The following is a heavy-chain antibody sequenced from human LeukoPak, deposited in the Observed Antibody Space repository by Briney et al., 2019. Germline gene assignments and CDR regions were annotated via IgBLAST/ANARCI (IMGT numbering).Heavy chain of an antibody. V-gene: IGHV4-30-4*01. CDR2: IYYSGST. Sequence: SQTLSLTCTVSGGSISSGDYYWSWIRQPPGKGLEWIGYIYYSGSTYYNPSLKSRVTISVDTSKNQFSLKLSSVTAADTAVYYCARVDVYSGYPFDYWGQGTLVTVSS. D-gene: IGHD5-12*01. CDR1: GGSISSGDYY. CDR3: ARVDVYSGYPFDY. J-gene: IGHJ4*02.